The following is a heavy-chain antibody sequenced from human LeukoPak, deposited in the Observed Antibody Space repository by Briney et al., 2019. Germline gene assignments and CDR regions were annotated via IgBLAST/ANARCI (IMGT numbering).Heavy chain of an antibody. D-gene: IGHD6-19*01. CDR3: ARVGGSAGWSGVDY. V-gene: IGHV3-48*01. CDR1: GFTFSEYT. J-gene: IGHJ4*02. Sequence: PGGSLRLPCAASGFTFSEYTMNWVRQAPGKGLEWLSYISTASSALDYADSVKGRFTISRDNAKNSLYLQMNSLRAEDTAVYYCARVGGSAGWSGVDYWGQGTLVTVSS. CDR2: ISTASSAL.